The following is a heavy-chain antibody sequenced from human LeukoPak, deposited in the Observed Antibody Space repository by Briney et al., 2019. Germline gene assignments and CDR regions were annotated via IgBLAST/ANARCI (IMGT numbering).Heavy chain of an antibody. CDR3: ARDNRRRYYGSGSYGWFDP. J-gene: IGHJ5*02. Sequence: ASVKVSCKASGYTFTSYDINWVRQATGQGLEWMGWMNPNSGNTGYAQKFQGRVTMTRNTSISTAYMELSSLRSEDTAVYYCARDNRRRYYGSGSYGWFDPWGQGTLVTVSS. V-gene: IGHV1-8*01. D-gene: IGHD3-10*01. CDR2: MNPNSGNT. CDR1: GYTFTSYD.